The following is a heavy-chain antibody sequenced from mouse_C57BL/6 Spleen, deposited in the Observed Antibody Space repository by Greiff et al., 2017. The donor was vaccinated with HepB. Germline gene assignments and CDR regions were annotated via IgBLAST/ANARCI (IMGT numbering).Heavy chain of an antibody. CDR1: GYTFTDHT. Sequence: VQLQQSDAELVKPGASVKISCKVSGYTFTDHTIHWMKQRPEQGLEWIGYIYPRDGSTKYNEKFKGKATLTADKSSSTAYMQLNSLTSEDSAVYFCAREEEILRLGHYVDYWGQGTTLTVSS. J-gene: IGHJ2*01. CDR3: AREEEILRLGHYVDY. D-gene: IGHD2-12*01. V-gene: IGHV1-78*01. CDR2: IYPRDGST.